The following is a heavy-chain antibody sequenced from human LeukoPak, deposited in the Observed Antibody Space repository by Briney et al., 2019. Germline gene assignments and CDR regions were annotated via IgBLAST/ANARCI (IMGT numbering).Heavy chain of an antibody. J-gene: IGHJ4*02. D-gene: IGHD2-8*01. V-gene: IGHV4-39*01. CDR3: ARQGCTNGVCYVADY. CDR2: IYYSGST. Sequence: SETLSLTCTVSGGSISSSSYYWGWIRQPPGKGLEWIGSIYYSGSTYYNPSLKSRITISVDTSKNQFSLKLSSVTAADTAVYYCARQGCTNGVCYVADYWGQGTLVTVSS. CDR1: GGSISSSSYY.